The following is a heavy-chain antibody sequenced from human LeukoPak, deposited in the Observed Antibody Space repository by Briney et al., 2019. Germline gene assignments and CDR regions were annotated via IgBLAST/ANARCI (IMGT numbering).Heavy chain of an antibody. Sequence: GGSLRLSCAGSGITVSSNYMSWVRQAPGKGLEWVSVMYTSGSTYYADSVKGRFTISRDTSRNTLYLQMNSLRAEDTAVYYCARDNGNDYGANWGQGTMVTVSS. V-gene: IGHV3-53*01. D-gene: IGHD4/OR15-4a*01. CDR2: MYTSGST. CDR1: GITVSSNY. J-gene: IGHJ3*01. CDR3: ARDNGNDYGAN.